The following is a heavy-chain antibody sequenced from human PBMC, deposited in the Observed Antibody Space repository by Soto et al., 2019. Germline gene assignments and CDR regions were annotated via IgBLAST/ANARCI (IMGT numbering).Heavy chain of an antibody. CDR2: IIPLLDTT. CDR3: VRNSPIGSTFSGYDGIDY. J-gene: IGHJ4*02. D-gene: IGHD5-12*01. V-gene: IGHV1-69*08. CDR1: GGTFRNDI. Sequence: QVQLVQSGAEVKKPGSSVKVSCKTSGGTFRNDIITWVRQAPGQGPEWIGRIIPLLDTTNYAQSFQGRVTITADKSTGTAYMELNSLRSEDTAVYFCVRNSPIGSTFSGYDGIDYWGQGTLVTVSS.